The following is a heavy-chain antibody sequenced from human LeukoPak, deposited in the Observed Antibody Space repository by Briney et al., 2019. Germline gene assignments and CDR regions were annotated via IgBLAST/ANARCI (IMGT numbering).Heavy chain of an antibody. CDR2: ITGRGGDT. V-gene: IGHV3-23*01. Sequence: GGPLRLSCAASGFSISPYAITWLRQAPGKGLQGVSSITGRGGDTYYADSVRGRFTISRDSSRNSVDLQMHSLRVEDTAVYYCGRTIYNSAGVGGFWGQGALVTVAS. CDR1: GFSISPYA. J-gene: IGHJ4*02. D-gene: IGHD3-3*01. CDR3: GRTIYNSAGVGGF.